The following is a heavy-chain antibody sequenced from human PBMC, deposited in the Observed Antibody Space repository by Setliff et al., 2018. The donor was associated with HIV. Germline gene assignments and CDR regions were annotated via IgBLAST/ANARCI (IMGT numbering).Heavy chain of an antibody. D-gene: IGHD3-22*01. Sequence: PGESLKISCTASGFSIDDYAMNWFRQAPGRGLEWVGLVRGIAYGGTTEYADSVKGRFTISRDNAKNSLYLQMNSLRAEDTAVYYCARDLRWYDSSGSHDAFDIWGQGTMVTVSS. J-gene: IGHJ3*02. CDR1: GFSIDDYA. CDR2: VRGIAYGGTT. CDR3: ARDLRWYDSSGSHDAFDI. V-gene: IGHV3-49*03.